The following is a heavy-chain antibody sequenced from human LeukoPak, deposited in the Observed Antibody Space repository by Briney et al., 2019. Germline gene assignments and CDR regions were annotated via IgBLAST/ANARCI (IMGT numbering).Heavy chain of an antibody. V-gene: IGHV3-30*04. CDR1: GFTFSSYA. D-gene: IGHD2/OR15-2a*01. CDR3: AREVVIFPDYYYYGMDV. J-gene: IGHJ6*02. Sequence: PGGSLRLSCAASGFTFSSYAMHWVRQAPGKGLEWVAVISYDGSNKYYADSVKGRFTISRDNAKNSLFLQMNSLRADDTAVYYCAREVVIFPDYYYYGMDVWGQGTTVTVSS. CDR2: ISYDGSNK.